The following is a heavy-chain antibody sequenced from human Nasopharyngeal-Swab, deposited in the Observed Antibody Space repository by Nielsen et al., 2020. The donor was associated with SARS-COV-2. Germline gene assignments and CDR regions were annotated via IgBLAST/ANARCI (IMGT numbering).Heavy chain of an antibody. CDR3: ARDFGRGAMINWLDP. V-gene: IGHV1-18*01. J-gene: IGHJ5*02. CDR2: ISVYNGHT. Sequence: ASVKVSCKTSGYTFMNYVIVWVRQAPGQGLQWLGWISVYNGHTNYAQHLQGRVTLTTDTSTNTAYMELGNLRFDDTATYYCARDFGRGAMINWLDPWGQGTLVTVSS. D-gene: IGHD3-3*01. CDR1: GYTFMNYV.